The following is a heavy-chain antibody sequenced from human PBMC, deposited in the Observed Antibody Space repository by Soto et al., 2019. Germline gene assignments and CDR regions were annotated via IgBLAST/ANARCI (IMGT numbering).Heavy chain of an antibody. J-gene: IGHJ2*01. CDR2: IWYDGSNK. D-gene: IGHD4-17*01. CDR1: GFTFSSYG. CDR3: ARPDYGGINWCFDL. V-gene: IGHV3-33*01. Sequence: QVQLVESGGGAVQPGRSLRLSCAASGFTFSSYGMHWVRQAPGKGLEWVAVIWYDGSNKYYADSVKGRFTISRDNSKNTRYLQINSLRAEDTAVYYFARPDYGGINWCFDLWGRGTLVTVSS.